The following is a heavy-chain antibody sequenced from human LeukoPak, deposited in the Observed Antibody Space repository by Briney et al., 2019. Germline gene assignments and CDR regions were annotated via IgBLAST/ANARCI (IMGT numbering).Heavy chain of an antibody. Sequence: SVKVSCKASGGTFSSYAISWVRQAPGQGLEWMGRIIPILGIANYAQKFQGRVTITADKSTSAAYMELSSLRSEDTAVYYCARDQSWGLRNWFDPWGQGTLVTVSS. J-gene: IGHJ5*02. D-gene: IGHD6-13*01. CDR2: IIPILGIA. V-gene: IGHV1-69*04. CDR3: ARDQSWGLRNWFDP. CDR1: GGTFSSYA.